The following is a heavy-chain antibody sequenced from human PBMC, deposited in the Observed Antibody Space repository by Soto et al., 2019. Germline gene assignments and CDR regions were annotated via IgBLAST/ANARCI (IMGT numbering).Heavy chain of an antibody. CDR3: ARDTRDGDPYWKLYYYYYGMDV. CDR1: GFTFSSYG. D-gene: IGHD1-1*01. V-gene: IGHV3-33*01. J-gene: IGHJ6*02. Sequence: GGSLRLSCAASGFTFSSYGMHWVRQAPGKGLEWVAVIWYDGSNKYYADSVKGRFTISRDNSKNTLYLQMNSLRAEDTAVYYCARDTRDGDPYWKLYYYYYGMDVWGQGTTVTVSS. CDR2: IWYDGSNK.